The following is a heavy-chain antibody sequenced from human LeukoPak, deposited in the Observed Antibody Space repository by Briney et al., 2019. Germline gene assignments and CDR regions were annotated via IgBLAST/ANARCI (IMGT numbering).Heavy chain of an antibody. CDR3: TRDQDIVVVPAAKAYYYYYGMDV. CDR1: GGSFSGYY. V-gene: IGHV4-34*01. J-gene: IGHJ6*02. CDR2: INHSGST. Sequence: SETLSLTCAVYGGSFSGYYWSWIRQPPGKGLEWIGEINHSGSTNYNPSLKSRVTISVDTSKNQFSLKLSSVTAADTAVYYCTRDQDIVVVPAAKAYYYYYGMDVWGQGTTVTVSS. D-gene: IGHD2-2*01.